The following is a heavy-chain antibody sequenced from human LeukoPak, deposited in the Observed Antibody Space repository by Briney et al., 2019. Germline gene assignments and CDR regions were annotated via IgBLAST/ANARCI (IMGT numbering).Heavy chain of an antibody. CDR3: GTTSYDFWSGIDY. CDR1: GFTFSSYS. V-gene: IGHV3-30*03. CDR2: ISYDGSNK. D-gene: IGHD3-3*01. Sequence: PGGSLRLSCAASGFTFSSYSMNWVRQAPGKGLEWVAVISYDGSNKYYADSVKGRFTISRDNSKNTLYLQMNSLRAEDTAVYYCGTTSYDFWSGIDYWGQGTLVTVSS. J-gene: IGHJ4*02.